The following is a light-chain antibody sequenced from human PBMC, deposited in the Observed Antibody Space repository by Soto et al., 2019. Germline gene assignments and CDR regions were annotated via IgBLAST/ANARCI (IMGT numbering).Light chain of an antibody. J-gene: IGLJ1*01. V-gene: IGLV2-14*03. CDR1: SSDVGAYNF. CDR2: DVS. CDR3: SSYTSSSTHV. Sequence: QSALTQPASVSGSPGQSITISCTGTSSDVGAYNFVSWYQQHPGKVPKLMIFDVSSRPSGVSDRFSGSKSGNTASLTISGRQAEVEVDYYRSSYTSSSTHVFGSGTKLTVL.